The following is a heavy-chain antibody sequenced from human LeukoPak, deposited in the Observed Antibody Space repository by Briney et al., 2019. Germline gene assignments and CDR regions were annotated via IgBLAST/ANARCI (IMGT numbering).Heavy chain of an antibody. CDR2: TYYRAKWYS. Sequence: SQTLSLTCAISGDSVSSKTASWNWIRQSPSRGLEWLGRTYYRAKWYSDSAVSVKSRITINPATSKNQFSLQLNSVAPEDTAVYYCARGGSDWSVSLFDPWGQGTLVTVSS. CDR3: ARGGSDWSVSLFDP. J-gene: IGHJ5*02. D-gene: IGHD3-9*01. CDR1: GDSVSSKTAS. V-gene: IGHV6-1*01.